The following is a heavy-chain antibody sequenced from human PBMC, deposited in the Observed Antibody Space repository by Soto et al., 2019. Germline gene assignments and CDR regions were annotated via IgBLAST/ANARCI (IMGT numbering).Heavy chain of an antibody. D-gene: IGHD2-15*01. V-gene: IGHV3-21*01. CDR1: GFTFSSYS. CDR2: ISSSSSYI. CDR3: ARDCSGGSCYFVAFDI. Sequence: GGSLRLSCAASGFTFSSYSMNWVRQAPGKGLEWVSSISSSSSYIYYADSVKGRFTISRDNAKNSLYLQMNSLRAEDTAVYYCARDCSGGSCYFVAFDIWGQGTMVTVSS. J-gene: IGHJ3*02.